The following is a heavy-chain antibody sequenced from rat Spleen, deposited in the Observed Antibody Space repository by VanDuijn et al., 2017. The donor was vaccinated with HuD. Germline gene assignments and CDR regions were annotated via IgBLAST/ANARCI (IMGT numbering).Heavy chain of an antibody. V-gene: IGHV5-31*01. CDR3: AKEDWDYDGSYGGVMDA. J-gene: IGHJ4*01. D-gene: IGHD1-12*02. Sequence: EVQLVESGGGLVQPGRSLKLSCVASGFTFNNYWMTWIRQAPGKGLEWVASIHYEGTNTYYGDSVKGRFTISRDNAKSTLYLQMDSLRSEDTATYYCAKEDWDYDGSYGGVMDAWGQGASVTVSS. CDR2: IHYEGTNT. CDR1: GFTFNNYW.